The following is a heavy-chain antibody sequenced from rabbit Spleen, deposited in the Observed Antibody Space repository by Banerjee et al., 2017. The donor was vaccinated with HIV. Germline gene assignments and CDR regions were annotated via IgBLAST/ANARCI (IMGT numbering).Heavy chain of an antibody. CDR2: IYAGDGST. Sequence: QEQLVESGGGLVQPGGSLKLSCKASAFDFSSGGVSWVRQAPGKGLEWIGYIYAGDGSTDYANWVNGRFTISKTSSTVTLQMTSLTAADTATYFCARGDASDTGYNLWGQGTLVTVS. J-gene: IGHJ4*01. CDR1: AFDFSSGG. CDR3: ARGDASDTGYNL. V-gene: IGHV1S39*01. D-gene: IGHD1-1*01.